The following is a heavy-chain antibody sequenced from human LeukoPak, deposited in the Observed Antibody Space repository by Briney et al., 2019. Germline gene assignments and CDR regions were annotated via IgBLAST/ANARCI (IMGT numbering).Heavy chain of an antibody. V-gene: IGHV3-7*01. D-gene: IGHD5-18*01. CDR1: GFTFKRYR. J-gene: IGHJ4*02. Sequence: GGSLRLSCAASGFTFKRYRMSWLRHAPGKGLEWVANINQDASERHYADSVEGRFVISRDNDKNSVSLQLNSPRVEDTAVYYCAKIFSSTWIQLWLPPAGLDYWGQGTLVTVSS. CDR3: AKIFSSTWIQLWLPPAGLDY. CDR2: INQDASER.